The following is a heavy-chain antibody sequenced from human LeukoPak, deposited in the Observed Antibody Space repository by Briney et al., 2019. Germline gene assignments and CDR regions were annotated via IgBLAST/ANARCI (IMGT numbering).Heavy chain of an antibody. V-gene: IGHV4-4*02. J-gene: IGHJ5*02. CDR1: GSSISSSNW. CDR2: IYHSGST. D-gene: IGHD1-14*01. Sequence: PSETLSLTCAVSGSSISSSNWWSWVRQPPGKGLEWIGEIYHSGSTNYNPSLKSRVTISVDKSKNQFSLKLSSVTAADTAVYYCARGITAPTGYNWFDPWGQGTLVTVSS. CDR3: ARGITAPTGYNWFDP.